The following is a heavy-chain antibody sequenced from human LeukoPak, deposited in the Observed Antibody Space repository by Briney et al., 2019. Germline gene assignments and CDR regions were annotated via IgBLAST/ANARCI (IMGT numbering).Heavy chain of an antibody. CDR3: TTVRGSSGWYRGDY. D-gene: IGHD6-19*01. V-gene: IGHV3-15*01. CDR1: GFTFSNAW. CDR2: IKSKTDGGTT. Sequence: GGSLRLSCAASGFTFSNAWMSWVRQAPGKGLEWVGRIKSKTDGGTTDYAAPVKGRFTISRDDSKNTLYLQMNSLKTEDTAVYYCTTVRGSSGWYRGDYRGQGTLVTVSS. J-gene: IGHJ4*02.